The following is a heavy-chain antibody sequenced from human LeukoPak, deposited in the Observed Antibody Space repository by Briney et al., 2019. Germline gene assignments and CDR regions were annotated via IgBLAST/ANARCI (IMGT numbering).Heavy chain of an antibody. CDR2: LSGSGRST. D-gene: IGHD6-13*01. Sequence: GGSLRLSCVASGFTFSSYTMSWVRQAPGKGLEWVSSLSGSGRSTYYADSGKGRFTISRDNSKNTVYLRMNSLRAEDTSLYYCAKGSTSWLYLDYWGQGTLVTVSS. J-gene: IGHJ4*02. V-gene: IGHV3-23*01. CDR1: GFTFSSYT. CDR3: AKGSTSWLYLDY.